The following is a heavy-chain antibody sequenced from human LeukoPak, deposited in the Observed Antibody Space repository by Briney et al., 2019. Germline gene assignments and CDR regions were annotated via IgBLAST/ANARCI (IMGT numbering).Heavy chain of an antibody. J-gene: IGHJ6*03. CDR2: IIPIFGTA. D-gene: IGHD2-2*01. CDR3: ARDGVVPAAMKGYYYYYYMDV. Sequence: GASVKVSCKASGGTFSSYAISWVRQAPGQGLEWMGGIIPIFGTANYAQKFQGRVTITTDESTSTAYMELSSLRSEDTAVYYCARDGVVPAAMKGYYYYYYMDVWGKGTTVTVSS. V-gene: IGHV1-69*05. CDR1: GGTFSSYA.